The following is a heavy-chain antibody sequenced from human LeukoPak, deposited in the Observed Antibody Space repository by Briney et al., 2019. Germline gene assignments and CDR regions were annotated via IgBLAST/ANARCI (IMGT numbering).Heavy chain of an antibody. CDR3: ARAGVRLPIDY. CDR2: ISYDGSNK. J-gene: IGHJ4*02. Sequence: GGSLILSCAASGFTFSSYAMHWVRQAPGKGLEWVAVISYDGSNKYYADSVKGRFTISRDNAKNSLYLQMNSLRAEDTAVYYCARAGVRLPIDYWGQGTLVTVSS. CDR1: GFTFSSYA. V-gene: IGHV3-30-3*01. D-gene: IGHD6-25*01.